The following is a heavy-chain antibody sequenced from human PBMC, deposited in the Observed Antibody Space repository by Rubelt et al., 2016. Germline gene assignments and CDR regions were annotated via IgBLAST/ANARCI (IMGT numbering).Heavy chain of an antibody. J-gene: IGHJ3*02. D-gene: IGHD2-15*01. V-gene: IGHV4-34*02. CDR1: GGSFSSYY. CDR3: ARKMVDATRDVFDI. CDR2: LNHSGGT. Sequence: QVQLQQWGAGLLKPSETLSLTCGFYGGSFSSYYWIWIRQPPGKGLEWIGELNHSGGTGYNPSLKSRVTISVDRSKSQFSLNLGSGSAAETAVYYCARKMVDATRDVFDIWGQGTMVIVSS.